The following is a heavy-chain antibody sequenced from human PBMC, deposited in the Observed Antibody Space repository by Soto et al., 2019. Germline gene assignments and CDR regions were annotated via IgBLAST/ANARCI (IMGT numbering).Heavy chain of an antibody. Sequence: GSLRLSCAASGFTFSSYWMSWVRQAPGKGLEWVANIKQDGSEKYYVDSVKGRFTISRDNAKNSLYLQMNSLRAEDTAVYYCAREQEPYYYDSSGYYWGQGTLVTVYS. CDR2: IKQDGSEK. CDR3: AREQEPYYYDSSGYY. V-gene: IGHV3-7*01. D-gene: IGHD3-22*01. CDR1: GFTFSSYW. J-gene: IGHJ4*02.